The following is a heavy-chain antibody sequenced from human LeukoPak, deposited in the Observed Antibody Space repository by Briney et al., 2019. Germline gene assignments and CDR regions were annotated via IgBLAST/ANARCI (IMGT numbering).Heavy chain of an antibody. J-gene: IGHJ4*02. CDR2: INLNSGAT. V-gene: IGHV1-2*02. CDR1: GYTFTGYY. D-gene: IGHD1-26*01. Sequence: ASVKVSCKASGYTFTGYYMHWVRQAPGQGLEWMGGINLNSGATNYAQKFQGRVTMTRDTSISTAYMELSSLSSDDTAVYYCARDRGSYFRESCDYWGQGTLVTVSS. CDR3: ARDRGSYFRESCDY.